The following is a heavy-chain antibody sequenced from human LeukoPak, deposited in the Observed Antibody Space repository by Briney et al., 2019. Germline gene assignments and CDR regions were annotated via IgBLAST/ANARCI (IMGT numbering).Heavy chain of an antibody. J-gene: IGHJ3*02. CDR2: IIPIFGTA. Sequence: SVKVSCKASGGTFSSYAISWVRQAPGQGLEWMGGIIPIFGTANYAQKFQGRVTITADESTSTAYMELSSLRSEDTAVYYCASQGAQRQIVPTTQGAFDIWGQGTMVTVSS. D-gene: IGHD5-12*01. CDR1: GGTFSSYA. CDR3: ASQGAQRQIVPTTQGAFDI. V-gene: IGHV1-69*01.